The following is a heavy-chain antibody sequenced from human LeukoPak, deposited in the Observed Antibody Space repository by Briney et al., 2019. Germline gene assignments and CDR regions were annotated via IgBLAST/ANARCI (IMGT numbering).Heavy chain of an antibody. V-gene: IGHV3-30*02. CDR2: IRYDGSNK. J-gene: IGHJ4*02. CDR1: GFIFSSYG. CDR3: ARTQTEYSYGHPYCFDY. Sequence: SGGSLRLSCAASGFIFSSYGMHWVRQAPGKGLEWAAFIRYDGSNKYYADSVKGRFTISRDNSKNTLYLQMNSLRAEDTAVYYCARTQTEYSYGHPYCFDYWGQGTLVTVSS. D-gene: IGHD5-18*01.